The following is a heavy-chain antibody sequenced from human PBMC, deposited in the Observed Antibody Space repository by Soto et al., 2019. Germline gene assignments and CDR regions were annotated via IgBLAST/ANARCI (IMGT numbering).Heavy chain of an antibody. V-gene: IGHV1-18*01. CDR3: ARDGEAGSIHSRDYYMDV. D-gene: IGHD6-19*01. CDR2: ISAYNGNT. CDR1: GYTFTSYG. J-gene: IGHJ6*03. Sequence: ASVKVSCKASGYTFTSYGISWVRQAPGQGLEWMGWISAYNGNTNYAQKLQGRVTMTTDTSTSTAYMELRSLRSDDTAVYYCARDGEAGSIHSRDYYMDVWGKGTTVTVSS.